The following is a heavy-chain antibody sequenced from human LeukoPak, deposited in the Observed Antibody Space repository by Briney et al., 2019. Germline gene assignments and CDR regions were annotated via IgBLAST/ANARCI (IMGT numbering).Heavy chain of an antibody. CDR2: INSDGSST. CDR3: ARAGWRQWLVYYYSGMDV. CDR1: GFTFSSYW. D-gene: IGHD6-19*01. Sequence: HTGGSLRLSCAASGFTFSSYWMHWVRQAPGKGLVWVSRINSDGSSTSYADSVKGRFTISRDNAKNTLYLQMNSLRAEDTAVYYCARAGWRQWLVYYYSGMDVWGKGTTVTVSS. J-gene: IGHJ6*04. V-gene: IGHV3-74*01.